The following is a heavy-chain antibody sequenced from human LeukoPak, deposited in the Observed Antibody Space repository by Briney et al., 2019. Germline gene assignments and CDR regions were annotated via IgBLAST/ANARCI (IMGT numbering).Heavy chain of an antibody. J-gene: IGHJ5*02. CDR2: MNPNSGNT. Sequence: ASVTVSCTASGYTFSNYDINWVRQAPGQGLEWIGYMNPNSGNTDYAQKFKGRVSITRNISISTAYLELGSLRSEDTAVYYCVRVKTNAVFDHWGQGTLVTVSS. V-gene: IGHV1-8*01. CDR3: VRVKTNAVFDH. CDR1: GYTFSNYD.